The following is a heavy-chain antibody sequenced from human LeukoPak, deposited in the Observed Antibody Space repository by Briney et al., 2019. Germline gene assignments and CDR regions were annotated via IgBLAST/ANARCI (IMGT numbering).Heavy chain of an antibody. CDR3: ARAYAQLLWFGEHNTRSFMDV. Sequence: GGSLRLSCAASGFTFSSYEMNWVRQAPGKGLEWVSYISSSGSTIYYADSVKGRFTISRDNAKNSLYLQLNRLRAEDTAVYYCARAYAQLLWFGEHNTRSFMDVWGKGTTVTISS. CDR2: ISSSGSTI. V-gene: IGHV3-48*03. D-gene: IGHD3-10*01. J-gene: IGHJ6*03. CDR1: GFTFSSYE.